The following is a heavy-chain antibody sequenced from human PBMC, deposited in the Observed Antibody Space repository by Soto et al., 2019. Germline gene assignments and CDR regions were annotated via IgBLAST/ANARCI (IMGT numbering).Heavy chain of an antibody. D-gene: IGHD3-16*01. CDR1: GGSISSGGYS. J-gene: IGHJ3*02. CDR2: IYHSGST. CDR3: ARGLGDDAFDI. Sequence: QLQLQESGSGLVKPSQTLSLICAVSGGSISSGGYSWSWIRQPPGKGLEWIGYIYHSGSTYYNPSLKSRVTISVDRSKNQFSLKLSSVTAADTAVYYCARGLGDDAFDIWGQGTMVTVSS. V-gene: IGHV4-30-2*01.